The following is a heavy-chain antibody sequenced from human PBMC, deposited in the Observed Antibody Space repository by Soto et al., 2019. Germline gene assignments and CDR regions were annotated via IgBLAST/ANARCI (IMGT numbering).Heavy chain of an antibody. CDR2: IYYTGST. V-gene: IGHV4-59*08. D-gene: IGHD3-9*01. Sequence: QVQLQESGPGLVKPSETLSLTCSVSGGSISSYYWSWIRQPPGKGLEWIGYIYYTGSTNYNPSLKSRVTLSVDTSKNQFSLRLSSVTAADTAVYYCARHYRYRLDYWGQGTLVTVSS. J-gene: IGHJ4*02. CDR1: GGSISSYY. CDR3: ARHYRYRLDY.